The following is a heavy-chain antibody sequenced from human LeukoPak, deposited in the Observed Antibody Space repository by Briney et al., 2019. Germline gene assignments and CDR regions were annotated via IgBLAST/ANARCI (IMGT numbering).Heavy chain of an antibody. CDR1: GFIFSTYS. J-gene: IGHJ4*02. V-gene: IGHV3-21*01. Sequence: PGGSLRLSCAASGFIFSTYSMNWVRQAPGKGLEWVSPITSSSGYILYADSVKGRFTVSRDNAKNSLYLQVTSLRAEDTAVYYCARTLSGGHNFDYWGQGTLVTVSS. CDR2: ITSSSGYI. D-gene: IGHD5-24*01. CDR3: ARTLSGGHNFDY.